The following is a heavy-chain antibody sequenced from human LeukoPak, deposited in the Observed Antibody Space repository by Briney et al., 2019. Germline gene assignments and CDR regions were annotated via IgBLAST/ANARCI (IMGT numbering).Heavy chain of an antibody. J-gene: IGHJ4*02. CDR1: GGSFCGYY. CDR3: ARWNYDFWSGYYSFDY. V-gene: IGHV4-34*01. D-gene: IGHD3-3*01. CDR2: INHSGST. Sequence: SETLSLTCAVYGGSFCGYYWSWIPQPPGKGLEWIGEINHSGSTNYNPSLKSRVTISVDTYKNQLSLKLSSVTAADMAVYYCARWNYDFWSGYYSFDYWGQGTLVTVSS.